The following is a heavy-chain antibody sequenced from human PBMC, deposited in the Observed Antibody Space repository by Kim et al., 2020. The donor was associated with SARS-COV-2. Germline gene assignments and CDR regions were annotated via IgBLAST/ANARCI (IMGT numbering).Heavy chain of an antibody. J-gene: IGHJ4*02. Sequence: TYHTPSLNSRVTISVDTSRNQFSLHLRSMTAADTAVYYCARDLLVGVSLDYWGQGALVTVSS. V-gene: IGHV4-30-2*04. D-gene: IGHD1-26*01. CDR3: ARDLLVGVSLDY. CDR2: T.